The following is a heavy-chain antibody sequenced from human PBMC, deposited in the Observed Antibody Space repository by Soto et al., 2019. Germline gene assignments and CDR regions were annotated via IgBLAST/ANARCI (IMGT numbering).Heavy chain of an antibody. V-gene: IGHV1-69*01. CDR3: ARAPCSSTSLEIYSNYYSGMDV. CDR1: GGTFSNYA. Sequence: QVQLVQSGAEVKKPGSSVKVSCKASGGTFSNYAISWVRQAPGQGLEWMGGIIPISGTANYAQKFQGRVTITAGESTSTAYMELSSLRSQETDVYYCARAPCSSTSLEIYSNYYSGMDVWGQGTMVTVSS. J-gene: IGHJ6*02. CDR2: IIPISGTA. D-gene: IGHD2-2*01.